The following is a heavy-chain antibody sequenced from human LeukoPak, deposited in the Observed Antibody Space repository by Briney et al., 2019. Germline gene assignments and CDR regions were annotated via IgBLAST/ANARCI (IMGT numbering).Heavy chain of an antibody. V-gene: IGHV1-69*06. D-gene: IGHD2-15*01. Sequence: SVKVSCKASGYTFTGYYMHWVRQAPGQGLEWMGGIIPIFGTANYAQKFQGRVTITADKSTSTAYMELSSLRSEDTAVYYCARVGYCSGGSCYSAYYYMDVWGKGTTVTVSS. CDR3: ARVGYCSGGSCYSAYYYMDV. CDR1: GYTFTGYY. J-gene: IGHJ6*03. CDR2: IIPIFGTA.